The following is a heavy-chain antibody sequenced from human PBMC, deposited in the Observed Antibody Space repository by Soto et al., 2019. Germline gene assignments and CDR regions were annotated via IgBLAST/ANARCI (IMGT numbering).Heavy chain of an antibody. J-gene: IGHJ4*02. CDR3: AREGRSEGDYESDY. D-gene: IGHD4-17*01. CDR1: GGTFSSYA. V-gene: IGHV1-69*13. CDR2: IIPIFGTA. Sequence: SVKVSCKASGGTFSSYAISWVRQAPGQGLEWMGGIIPIFGTANYAQKFQGRVTITADESTSTAYVELSSLRSEDTAVYYCAREGRSEGDYESDYWGQGTLVTVSS.